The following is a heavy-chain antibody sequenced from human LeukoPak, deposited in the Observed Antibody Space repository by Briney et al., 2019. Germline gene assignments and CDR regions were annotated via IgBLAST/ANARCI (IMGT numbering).Heavy chain of an antibody. CDR3: ARFCNGPGWLSGYYCAIDV. CDR1: GGSISSSSYY. J-gene: IGHJ6*02. Sequence: SETLSLTCTVSGGSISSSSYYWGWIRQPPGKGLEWIGSIYYSGSTYYNPSLKSRVTISVDTSKNQFSLKLSSVTAADTAVYYCARFCNGPGWLSGYYCAIDVWGQGTTVTVSS. V-gene: IGHV4-39*01. D-gene: IGHD3-3*01. CDR2: IYYSGST.